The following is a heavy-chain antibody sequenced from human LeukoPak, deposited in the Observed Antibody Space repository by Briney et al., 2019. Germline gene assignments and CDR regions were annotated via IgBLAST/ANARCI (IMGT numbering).Heavy chain of an antibody. V-gene: IGHV4-31*03. CDR2: IYYSGST. D-gene: IGHD2/OR15-2a*01. CDR1: GGSISSGGYY. Sequence: SETLPLTCTVPGGSISSGGYYWSWIRQHPGKGLEWIGYIYYSGSTYYNPSLKSRVTISVDTSKNQFSLKLSSVTAADTAVYYCARTIPFLGFDYWGQGTLVTVSS. J-gene: IGHJ4*02. CDR3: ARTIPFLGFDY.